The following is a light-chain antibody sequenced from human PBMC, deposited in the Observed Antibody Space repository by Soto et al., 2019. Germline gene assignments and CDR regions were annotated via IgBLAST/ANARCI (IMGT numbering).Light chain of an antibody. CDR1: QSVSSSY. J-gene: IGKJ1*01. CDR2: GAS. Sequence: EIVLTQSPGTLSLSPGERATLSCRASQSVSSSYLAWYQQKPGQAPRLLIYGASSRATGIPDRFSGSGSGTDSTLTISSLQSEDFAVYYCQQYDNWPTFGQGTKVDIK. V-gene: IGKV3-20*01. CDR3: QQYDNWPT.